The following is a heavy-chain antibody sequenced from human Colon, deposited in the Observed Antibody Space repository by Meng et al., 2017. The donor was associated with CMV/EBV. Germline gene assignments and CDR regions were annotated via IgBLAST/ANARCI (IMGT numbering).Heavy chain of an antibody. CDR2: IDTNTGDP. V-gene: IGHV7-4-1*02. J-gene: IGHJ4*02. D-gene: IGHD3-9*01. CDR3: ARVMYYDILTGPSFDY. Sequence: SGYTFTSYAMDWVRKTPGQGLGWMRWIDTNTGDPTYAQGFTGHFVFSLDTSVSTAYLQISSLKAEDTAVYYCARVMYYDILTGPSFDYWGQGTLVTVSS. CDR1: GYTFTSYA.